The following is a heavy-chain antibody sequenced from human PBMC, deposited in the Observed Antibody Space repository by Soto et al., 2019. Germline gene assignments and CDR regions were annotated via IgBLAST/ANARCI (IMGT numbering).Heavy chain of an antibody. Sequence: QVQLQESGPGLVKPSQTLSLTCTVSGGSISSGGYYWSWIRQHPGKGLEWIGYIYYSGSTYYNPSLKSRVTISVDTSKNQFSLKLSSVTAADTAVYYCARERTAYCGGDCYFGWFDPWGQGTLVTVSS. CDR2: IYYSGST. CDR3: ARERTAYCGGDCYFGWFDP. V-gene: IGHV4-31*03. D-gene: IGHD2-21*02. CDR1: GGSISSGGYY. J-gene: IGHJ5*02.